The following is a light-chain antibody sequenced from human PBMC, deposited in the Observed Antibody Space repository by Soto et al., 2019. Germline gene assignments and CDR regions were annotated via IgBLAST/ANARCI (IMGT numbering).Light chain of an antibody. Sequence: EIVLTQSPGTLSLSPGERATLSCRASQSVSSSYLAWYQQKPGQAPRLLIYDASSRATGIPDRFSGSGSGTDFTLTISRLEPEDFAIDYWQQYGSSPLFTFGPGTKVDIK. CDR3: QQYGSSPLFT. CDR1: QSVSSSY. J-gene: IGKJ3*01. CDR2: DAS. V-gene: IGKV3-20*01.